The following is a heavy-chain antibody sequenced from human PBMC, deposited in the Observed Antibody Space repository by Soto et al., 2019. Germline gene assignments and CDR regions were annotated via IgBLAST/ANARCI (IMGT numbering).Heavy chain of an antibody. Sequence: PGVSLRLSCAASGFTFSSYGMRWFRQAPGKGLEWVAVISYDGSNKYYADSVKGRFTISRDNSKKMLDLQMNSLSVEDTAVYYCARKWGLTGAFDIWGQGTMVTVSS. CDR1: GFTFSSYG. CDR3: ARKWGLTGAFDI. D-gene: IGHD1-26*01. J-gene: IGHJ3*02. V-gene: IGHV3-30*19. CDR2: ISYDGSNK.